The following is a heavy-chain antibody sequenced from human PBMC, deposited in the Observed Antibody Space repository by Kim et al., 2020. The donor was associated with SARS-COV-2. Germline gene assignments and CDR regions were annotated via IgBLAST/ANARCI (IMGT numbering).Heavy chain of an antibody. V-gene: IGHV3-48*03. D-gene: IGHD6-13*01. CDR3: ARDTSSSWYGYYYYGMDV. CDR2: ISSSGSTI. J-gene: IGHJ6*02. CDR1: GFTFSSYE. Sequence: GGSLRLSCAASGFTFSSYEMNWVRQAPGKGLEWVSYISSSGSTIYYADSVKGRFTISRDNAKNSLYLQMNSLRAEDTAVYYCARDTSSSWYGYYYYGMDVWGQGTTVTVSS.